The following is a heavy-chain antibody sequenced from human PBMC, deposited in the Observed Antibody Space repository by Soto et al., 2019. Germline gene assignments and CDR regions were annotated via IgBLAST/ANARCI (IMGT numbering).Heavy chain of an antibody. CDR3: ARGIATGQPDP. CDR2: INPDNGNT. V-gene: IGHV1-3*01. D-gene: IGHD2-15*01. CDR1: GYTFTRYT. Sequence: ASVKVSCKASGYTFTRYTMNWVRQAPGQRLEWMGWINPDNGNTKSSQKFQDRVIITRDTSASTAYMDLSSLRSEGTAVYYCARGIATGQPDPWGKGPLFTVSS. J-gene: IGHJ5*02.